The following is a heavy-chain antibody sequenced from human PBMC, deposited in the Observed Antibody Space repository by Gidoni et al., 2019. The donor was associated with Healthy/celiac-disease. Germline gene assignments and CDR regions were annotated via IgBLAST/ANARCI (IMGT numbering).Heavy chain of an antibody. CDR2: INPSGGST. Sequence: QVQLVQSGAEVKKPGASVKVSCKASGYTFTSYYMHWVRQAPGQGLEWMGIINPSGGSTSYAQKFQGRVTMTRDTSTSTVYMELSSLRSEDTAVYYCARAFNYDSSGYYFHSGWFDPWGQGTLVTVSS. D-gene: IGHD3-22*01. CDR1: GYTFTSYY. CDR3: ARAFNYDSSGYYFHSGWFDP. V-gene: IGHV1-46*01. J-gene: IGHJ5*02.